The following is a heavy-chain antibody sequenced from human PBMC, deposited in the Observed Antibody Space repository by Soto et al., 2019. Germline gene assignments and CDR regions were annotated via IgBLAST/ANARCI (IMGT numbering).Heavy chain of an antibody. CDR2: IIPIFGTA. D-gene: IGHD6-6*01. Sequence: QVQLVQSGAEVKKPGSSVKVSCKASGGTFSSYAISWVRQAPGQGLEWMGGIIPIFGTANYAQKFQGRVTITADEATSTAYMELSSLRSEDTAVYYCAFEGSSSVAPLDGMDVWGQGTTVTVSS. CDR3: AFEGSSSVAPLDGMDV. V-gene: IGHV1-69*12. J-gene: IGHJ6*02. CDR1: GGTFSSYA.